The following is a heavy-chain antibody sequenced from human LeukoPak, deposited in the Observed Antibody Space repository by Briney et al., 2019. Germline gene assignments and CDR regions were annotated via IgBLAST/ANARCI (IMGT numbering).Heavy chain of an antibody. Sequence: GASVKVSCKASGGTFSSYAISWVRQAPGQGLEWMGWISAYNGNTNYAQKLQGRVTMTTDTSTSTAYMELRSLRSDDTAVYYCAATTGVPAAMIFDPRGQGTLVTVSS. CDR1: GGTFSSYA. V-gene: IGHV1-18*01. J-gene: IGHJ5*02. CDR2: ISAYNGNT. CDR3: AATTGVPAAMIFDP. D-gene: IGHD2-2*01.